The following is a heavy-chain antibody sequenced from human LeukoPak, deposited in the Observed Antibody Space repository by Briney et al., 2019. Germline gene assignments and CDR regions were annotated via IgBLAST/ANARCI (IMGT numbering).Heavy chain of an antibody. CDR2: INPNSGGT. V-gene: IGHV1-2*02. D-gene: IGHD3-10*01. CDR3: ARWGRVVTMVRGVHNWFDP. J-gene: IGHJ5*02. CDR1: GYTFTGYY. Sequence: ASVKVSCKASGYTFTGYYMHWVRQAPGQGLEWMGWINPNSGGTNYAQKFQGRVTMTRDTSISTAYMELSRLRSDDTAVYYCARWGRVVTMVRGVHNWFDPWGQGTLVTVSP.